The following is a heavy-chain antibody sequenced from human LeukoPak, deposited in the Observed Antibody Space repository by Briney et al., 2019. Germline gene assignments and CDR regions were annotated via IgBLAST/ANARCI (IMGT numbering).Heavy chain of an antibody. CDR1: GFTFNNYA. CDR3: AREGHYDILTGYSPVEYYYYFLDV. J-gene: IGHJ6*03. Sequence: GGSLRLSCAASGFTFNNYAVHWVRQAAGKGLEWLAVISNDGRNKYHADSVKGRFSISRDNSKDTLYLQRNSLRAEDTAVYYCAREGHYDILTGYSPVEYYYYFLDVWGKGTTVTVSS. CDR2: ISNDGRNK. D-gene: IGHD3-9*01. V-gene: IGHV3-30*04.